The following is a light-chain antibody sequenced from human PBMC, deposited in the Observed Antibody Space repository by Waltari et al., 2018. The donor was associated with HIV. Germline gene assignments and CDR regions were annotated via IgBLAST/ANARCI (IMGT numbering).Light chain of an antibody. CDR1: SSDVGGYNS. CDR2: EGS. J-gene: IGLJ3*02. Sequence: QSALTQPASVSGSPGQSITISCTGTSSDVGGYNSVSWYQHHPGEAPRRMIYEGSNRASGVSNRFSGSKSGNTASLTSSGLQAEDEADYFCSSSTNSSPVVFGGGTKLTVL. V-gene: IGLV2-14*01. CDR3: SSSTNSSPVV.